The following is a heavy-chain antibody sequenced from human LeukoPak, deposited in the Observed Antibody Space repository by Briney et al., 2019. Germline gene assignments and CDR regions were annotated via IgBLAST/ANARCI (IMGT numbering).Heavy chain of an antibody. D-gene: IGHD2-15*01. CDR1: SGSVRSNYYS. CDR3: ARRVRIGAAEWFDP. V-gene: IGHV4-39*02. Sequence: PSETLSLTCSVSSGSVRSNYYSWAWIRQAPGKGLEWVGGLDDSGNTYYNPSLKSRLTMSVDTSKNHFSLNLKSVAAADTSVYYCARRVRIGAAEWFDPWGQGIMVTVSS. J-gene: IGHJ5*02. CDR2: LDDSGNT.